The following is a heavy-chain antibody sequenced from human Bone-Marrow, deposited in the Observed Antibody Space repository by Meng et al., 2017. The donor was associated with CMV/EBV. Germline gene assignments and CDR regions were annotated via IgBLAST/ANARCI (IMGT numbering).Heavy chain of an antibody. CDR3: AREVGTTTGPDY. CDR2: ISYDGVSQ. D-gene: IGHD1-26*01. V-gene: IGHV3-30*03. CDR1: GFTFDDYG. J-gene: IGHJ4*02. Sequence: GGSLRLSCAASGFTFDDYGMSWVRQAPGKGLEWAAVISYDGVSQHYAESVEGRFSLSRDNSRNTLYLQMNSLRTDDTAVYYCAREVGTTTGPDYWGQGTLVTVSS.